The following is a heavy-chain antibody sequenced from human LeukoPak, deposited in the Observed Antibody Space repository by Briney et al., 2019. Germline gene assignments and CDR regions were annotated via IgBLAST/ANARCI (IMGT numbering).Heavy chain of an antibody. Sequence: GESLKISCQTSGYDFSTKWNGWVRQMPGKGLEWMGIIYPLDSITRYSPSFQGHVTISADTSINTAYLQWPSLKPSDTSIYSCARLAPDYADYWFDPWGQGTLVTVSS. CDR3: ARLAPDYADYWFDP. V-gene: IGHV5-51*01. CDR1: GYDFSTKW. CDR2: IYPLDSIT. J-gene: IGHJ5*02. D-gene: IGHD4-17*01.